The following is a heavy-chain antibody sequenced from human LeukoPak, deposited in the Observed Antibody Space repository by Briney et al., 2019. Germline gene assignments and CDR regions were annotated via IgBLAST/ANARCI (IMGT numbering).Heavy chain of an antibody. CDR3: ARDREVGATGYYFDY. J-gene: IGHJ4*02. CDR2: IYTSGST. D-gene: IGHD1-26*01. CDR1: GGSISSGSYY. Sequence: PSQTLSLTCTVSGGSISSGSYYWSWIRQPAGTGLEWIGRIYTSGSTTYNSSLKSRVTISLDTSKNHFSLRLSSVTAADTAVYYCARDREVGATGYYFDYWGQGTLVTVSS. V-gene: IGHV4-61*02.